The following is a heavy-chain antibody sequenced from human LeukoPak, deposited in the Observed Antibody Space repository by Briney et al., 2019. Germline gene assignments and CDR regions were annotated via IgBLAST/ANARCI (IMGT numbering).Heavy chain of an antibody. Sequence: GGSLRLSCAASGFTFSTSTMNWVRQAPGKGLEWVSSISSTSSSVHYADSAKGRFTISRDNAKNSLYLQMNSLRAEDTAVYYCAADYYDGTGQPQHWGQGTLVTVSS. J-gene: IGHJ1*01. CDR2: ISSTSSSV. CDR3: AADYYDGTGQPQH. CDR1: GFTFSTST. D-gene: IGHD3-22*01. V-gene: IGHV3-21*01.